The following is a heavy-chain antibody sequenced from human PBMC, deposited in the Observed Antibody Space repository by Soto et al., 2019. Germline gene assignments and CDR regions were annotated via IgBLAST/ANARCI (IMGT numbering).Heavy chain of an antibody. CDR1: GFTFDDYA. V-gene: IGHV3-9*01. CDR2: ITWNSVYT. Sequence: EVQLVESGGGLVQPGRSLRLSCAASGFTFDDYAMHWVRQAPGKGLEWVSYITWNSVYTGYADSVKGRFTISRDNASNSLYLQMNSLKPEDTAFYYCAKALYGSSSSPIDFWGQGTLVTVSS. D-gene: IGHD6-13*01. J-gene: IGHJ4*02. CDR3: AKALYGSSSSPIDF.